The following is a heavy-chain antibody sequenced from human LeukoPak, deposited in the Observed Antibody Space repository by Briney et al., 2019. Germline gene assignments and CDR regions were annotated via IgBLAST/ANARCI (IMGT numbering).Heavy chain of an antibody. V-gene: IGHV5-51*01. CDR2: IYPGDSDT. D-gene: IGHD4-23*01. CDR3: ARRGGNPRSTHYWYFDL. J-gene: IGHJ2*01. Sequence: PGESLKISCQGSGYSFINYWIGWVRQMPGKGLEWMGIIYPGDSDTRYSPSFQGQVTISADKSISTAYLQWSSLKASDTAMYYCARRGGNPRSTHYWYFDLWGRGTLVTVSS. CDR1: GYSFINYW.